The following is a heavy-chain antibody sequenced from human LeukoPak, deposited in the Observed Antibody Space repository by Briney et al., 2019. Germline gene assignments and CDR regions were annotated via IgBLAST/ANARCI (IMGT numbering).Heavy chain of an antibody. Sequence: PSETLSLTCTVSGGSISSYYWSWIRQPPGKGLEWIGYIYYSGSPNYNPSLKSRVTISVDTSKNHFSLKLSSVPAADTAVYYCASQSWDSSGYYFDYWGQGTLVTVSS. J-gene: IGHJ4*02. CDR3: ASQSWDSSGYYFDY. V-gene: IGHV4-59*01. CDR2: IYYSGSP. D-gene: IGHD3-22*01. CDR1: GGSISSYY.